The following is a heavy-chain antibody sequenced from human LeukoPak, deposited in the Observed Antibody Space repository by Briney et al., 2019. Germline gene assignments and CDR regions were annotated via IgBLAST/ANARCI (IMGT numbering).Heavy chain of an antibody. J-gene: IGHJ4*02. D-gene: IGHD6-19*01. Sequence: SEALSLTCTVSGGSISSYYWSWIRQPPGKGLEWIGYIYYGGSTDYNPSLKSRVTISKDTSKTQFSLKLSSVTAADTAVYYCARRSVAGRNFDYWGQGTLVTVSS. CDR2: IYYGGST. V-gene: IGHV4-59*08. CDR1: GGSISSYY. CDR3: ARRSVAGRNFDY.